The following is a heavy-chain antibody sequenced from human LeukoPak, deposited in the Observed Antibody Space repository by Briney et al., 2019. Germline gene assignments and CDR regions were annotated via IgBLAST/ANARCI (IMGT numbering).Heavy chain of an antibody. V-gene: IGHV3-21*01. Sequence: GGSLRLSCVASGFAFSDDSMNWVRQPPGKGLEWVSSISSTSTYIYYADSVKGRFTISRDNARNSLFLQTNNLRVDDSAVYYCAREYTAMAYDYWGQGNLVTVSS. D-gene: IGHD5-18*01. CDR1: GFAFSDDS. J-gene: IGHJ4*02. CDR3: AREYTAMAYDY. CDR2: ISSTSTYI.